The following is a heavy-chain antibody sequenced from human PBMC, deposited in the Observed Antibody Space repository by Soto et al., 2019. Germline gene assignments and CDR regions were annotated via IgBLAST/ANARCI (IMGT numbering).Heavy chain of an antibody. CDR1: GFTFSHYA. Sequence: QVQLVESGGGVVQPGRSLRLSCAASGFTFSHYAMHWVRQAPGKGLEWVALMSYDGSNEYYADSVKGRFTISRDNSKNTLYLQMNSLRAEDTAVYYCAKGGSHNVDYWGQGNLVIVSS. J-gene: IGHJ4*02. D-gene: IGHD1-26*01. V-gene: IGHV3-30*18. CDR3: AKGGSHNVDY. CDR2: MSYDGSNE.